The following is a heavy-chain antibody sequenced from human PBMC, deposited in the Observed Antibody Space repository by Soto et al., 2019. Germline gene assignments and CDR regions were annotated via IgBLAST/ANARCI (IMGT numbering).Heavy chain of an antibody. V-gene: IGHV3-23*01. J-gene: IGHJ4*02. CDR3: AASRSPGVRKPPFH. D-gene: IGHD3-10*01. CDR1: GRNFVDSG. Sequence: RPKRVRWRAAGRNFVDSGVSGIRKGTGKGLEWVSGISGRGDAKYYAASVKGRFTIFRDNSRRTVSLQMNNLRVHDTAVYYCAASRSPGVRKPPFHWGLGTRVTVSS. CDR2: ISGRGDAK.